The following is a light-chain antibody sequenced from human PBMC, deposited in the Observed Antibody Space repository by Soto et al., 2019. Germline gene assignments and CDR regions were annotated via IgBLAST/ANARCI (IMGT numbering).Light chain of an antibody. CDR3: PKRKVAHLT. Sequence: DIRMTHSPSSLSAFVGDRVTITCRASQDIGNFLAWYQQKPGKVPKLLIYAASTLQSAVPSRFSGSGYGTDFTPTISSLQTDEAATYYGPKRKVAHLTFGGGTKVEIX. CDR2: AAS. CDR1: QDIGNF. V-gene: IGKV1-27*01. J-gene: IGKJ4*01.